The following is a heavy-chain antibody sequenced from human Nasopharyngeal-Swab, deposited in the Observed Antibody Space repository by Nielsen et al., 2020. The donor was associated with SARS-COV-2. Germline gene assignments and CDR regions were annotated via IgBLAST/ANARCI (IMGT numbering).Heavy chain of an antibody. D-gene: IGHD4-17*01. CDR1: GYTFTSYY. CDR3: AREDYDTNFDY. J-gene: IGHJ4*02. CDR2: INPSGGST. V-gene: IGHV1-46*01. Sequence: ASVKVSCKASGYTFTSYYMHWVRQAPGQGLEWMGIINPSGGSTSYAQKFQGRVTMTRDTSTSTVYMELSSLRSEDTAVYYYAREDYDTNFDYWGQGTLVTVSS.